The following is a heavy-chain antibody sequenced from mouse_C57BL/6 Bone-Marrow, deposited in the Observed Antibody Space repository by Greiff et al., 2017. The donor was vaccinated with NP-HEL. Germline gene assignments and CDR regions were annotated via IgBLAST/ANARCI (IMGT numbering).Heavy chain of an antibody. Sequence: EVKLQESGPVLVQPGASVKMSCKASGYTFTDYYMNWVKQSHGKSLEWIGVINPFNGGTSYNQKFKGKATLTVDKSSSTAYMELNSLTSEDSAVYYCARPSFITTVVAPDYWGQGTTLTVSS. V-gene: IGHV1-19*01. CDR2: INPFNGGT. CDR3: ARPSFITTVVAPDY. J-gene: IGHJ2*01. D-gene: IGHD1-1*01. CDR1: GYTFTDYY.